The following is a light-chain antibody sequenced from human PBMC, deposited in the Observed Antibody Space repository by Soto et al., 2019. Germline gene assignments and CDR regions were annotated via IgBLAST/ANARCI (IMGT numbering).Light chain of an antibody. J-gene: IGKJ1*01. CDR1: QSINSC. Sequence: DIPMTQSPSTLSASVGDRVTITCRASQSINSCLAWYQQKPGKAPKLLIYKASSLESGVPSRFSGSGSGTEFTLTISSLQPDDFATYYCQQYINYWTFGQGTKVEIK. V-gene: IGKV1-5*03. CDR3: QQYINYWT. CDR2: KAS.